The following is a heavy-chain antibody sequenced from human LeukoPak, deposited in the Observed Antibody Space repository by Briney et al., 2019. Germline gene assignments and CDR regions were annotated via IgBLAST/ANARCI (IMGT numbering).Heavy chain of an antibody. CDR2: ISSSSSYI. J-gene: IGHJ4*02. D-gene: IGHD3-22*01. CDR3: ARDDSSGYYGY. V-gene: IGHV3-21*01. Sequence: GGSLRLSCAASGFTFSNYNMNWVRQAPGKGLEWVSSISSSSSYIYYADSVKGRFTISRDNAKNSLYLQMNSLRAEDTAVYYCARDDSSGYYGYWGQGTLATVSS. CDR1: GFTFSNYN.